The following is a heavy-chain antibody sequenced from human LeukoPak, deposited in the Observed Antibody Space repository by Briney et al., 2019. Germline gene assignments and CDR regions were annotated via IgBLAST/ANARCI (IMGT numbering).Heavy chain of an antibody. CDR2: ISSSSSYI. CDR1: GFTFSSYS. V-gene: IGHV3-21*01. CDR3: ARVALKYCSSTSCYAGDY. D-gene: IGHD2-2*01. Sequence: GGSLRLSCAASGFTFSSYSMNWVRQAPGKGLEWVSSISSSSSYIYCADSVKGRFTISRDNAKNSLYLQMNSLRAEDTAVYYCARVALKYCSSTSCYAGDYWGQGTLVTVSS. J-gene: IGHJ4*02.